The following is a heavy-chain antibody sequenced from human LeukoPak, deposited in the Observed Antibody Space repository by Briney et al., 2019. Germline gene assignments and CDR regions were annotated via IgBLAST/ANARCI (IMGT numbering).Heavy chain of an antibody. CDR3: VRVFTAGYSSSWYQDY. V-gene: IGHV1-2*02. CDR1: GYTFTDYY. CDR2: INPNSGGT. Sequence: GASVKVSCKASGYTFTDYYIHWVRQAPGQGLEWMGWINPNSGGTNYAQNVQGRVTMTTDTSTSTAYMELRSLRSDDTAVYYCVRVFTAGYSSSWYQDYWGQGTLVTVSS. D-gene: IGHD6-13*01. J-gene: IGHJ4*02.